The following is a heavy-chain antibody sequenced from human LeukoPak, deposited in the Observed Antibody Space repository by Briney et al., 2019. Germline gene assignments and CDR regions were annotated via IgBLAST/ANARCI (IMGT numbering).Heavy chain of an antibody. CDR2: IYTSGST. CDR3: ARDGWFGELLDY. V-gene: IGHV4-4*07. J-gene: IGHJ4*02. CDR1: GDSISTYY. D-gene: IGHD3-10*01. Sequence: SETLSLTCSVSGDSISTYYWGWIRQPAGKGLEWIGRIYTSGSTNYNPSLKSRVTMSIETSKNQFSLKLSSVTAADTAVYYCARDGWFGELLDYWGQGTLVIVSS.